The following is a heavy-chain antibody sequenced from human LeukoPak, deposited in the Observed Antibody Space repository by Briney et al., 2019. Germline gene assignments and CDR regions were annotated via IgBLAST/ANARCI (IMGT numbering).Heavy chain of an antibody. CDR3: TRMTTGRHY. CDR2: TNHSGYT. Sequence: SETLSLTCAVSGVSFNDYYWSWVRQPPGKGLEWIGETNHSGYTNDSPSLKSRVTMSIDTSRKQFSLNLRSVTVADTAVYYCTRMTTGRHYWGQGTLVTVSS. V-gene: IGHV4-34*01. J-gene: IGHJ4*02. CDR1: GVSFNDYY. D-gene: IGHD4-17*01.